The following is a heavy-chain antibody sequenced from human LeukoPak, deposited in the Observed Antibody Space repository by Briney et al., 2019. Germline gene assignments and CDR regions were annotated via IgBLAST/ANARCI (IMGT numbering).Heavy chain of an antibody. CDR1: GYTFTGYY. Sequence: ASVKVSCKASGYTFTGYYMHWVRQAPGQGLEWMGWINPNSGGTNYAQKFQGRVTMTRDTSISTAYMELSRLRSDDTAVYYCARAEAPYYYDGSGYYSVPDVFDIWGQGTLVTV. D-gene: IGHD3-22*01. J-gene: IGHJ3*02. V-gene: IGHV1-2*02. CDR3: ARAEAPYYYDGSGYYSVPDVFDI. CDR2: INPNSGGT.